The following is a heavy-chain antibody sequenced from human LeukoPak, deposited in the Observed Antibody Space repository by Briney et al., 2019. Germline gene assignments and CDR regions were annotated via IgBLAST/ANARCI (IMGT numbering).Heavy chain of an antibody. Sequence: ASVKVSCKASGYTFTSNGISWVRQAPGQGLEWMGWISGYNGITNYAQKVQGRVTMTTDTSTSTAYMELRSLRSDDTAVYYCARQVATDAFDIWGQGTMVTVSS. J-gene: IGHJ3*02. CDR3: ARQVATDAFDI. V-gene: IGHV1-18*01. CDR1: GYTFTSNG. D-gene: IGHD5-12*01. CDR2: ISGYNGIT.